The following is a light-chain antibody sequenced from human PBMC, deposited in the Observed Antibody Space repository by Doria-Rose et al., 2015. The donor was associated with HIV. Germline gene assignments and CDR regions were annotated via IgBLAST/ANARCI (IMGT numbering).Light chain of an antibody. CDR1: QGISNY. CDR3: QQYYSYPPVT. V-gene: IGKV1-8*01. Sequence: TCRASQGISNYLAWSPQKPGKVPNLLIYAASTLQTGVPSRVSGSGSGTDFTLTISCLQAEDFATYYCQQYYSYPPVTFGGGTRVEI. CDR2: AAS. J-gene: IGKJ4*01.